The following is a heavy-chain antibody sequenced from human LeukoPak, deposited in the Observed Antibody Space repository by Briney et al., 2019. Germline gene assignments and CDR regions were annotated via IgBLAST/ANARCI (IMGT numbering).Heavy chain of an antibody. Sequence: QTGGSLRLPCAASGFTFSSYAMSWVRQAPGKGLEWFSSISGSGGSTYYADSVKGRFTISRDNSKNTLYLQMNSLRAEDTAVYYCAKTRYYYGSGSFDYWGQGTLVTVSS. J-gene: IGHJ4*02. V-gene: IGHV3-23*01. D-gene: IGHD3-10*01. CDR3: AKTRYYYGSGSFDY. CDR1: GFTFSSYA. CDR2: ISGSGGST.